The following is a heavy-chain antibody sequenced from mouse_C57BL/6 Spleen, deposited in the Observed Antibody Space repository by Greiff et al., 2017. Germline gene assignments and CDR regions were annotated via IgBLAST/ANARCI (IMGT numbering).Heavy chain of an antibody. CDR3: ARKGAYYSNYEWYIDV. J-gene: IGHJ1*03. Sequence: QVQLQQPGAELVMPGASVKLSCKASGYTFTSYWMHWVKQRPGQGLEWIGEIDPSDSYTNYNQKFKGKSTLTVDKSSSTAYMQLSSLTSEDSAVYYCARKGAYYSNYEWYIDVWGTGTTVTVSS. D-gene: IGHD2-5*01. V-gene: IGHV1-69*01. CDR1: GYTFTSYW. CDR2: IDPSDSYT.